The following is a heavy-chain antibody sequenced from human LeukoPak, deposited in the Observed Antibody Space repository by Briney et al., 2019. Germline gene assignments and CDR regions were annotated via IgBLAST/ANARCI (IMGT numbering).Heavy chain of an antibody. CDR2: ITSDGSAT. Sequence: PGRSLRLSCAVSGFTFSSYWMHWVRQGPGKGLAWVSRITSDGSATDYADSVKGRFTISRDNAKNTLYLHMDSLRAEDMAVYYCARDASPGYFDLWGRGTLVTVSS. J-gene: IGHJ2*01. V-gene: IGHV3-74*01. CDR1: GFTFSSYW. CDR3: ARDASPGYFDL. D-gene: IGHD2-15*01.